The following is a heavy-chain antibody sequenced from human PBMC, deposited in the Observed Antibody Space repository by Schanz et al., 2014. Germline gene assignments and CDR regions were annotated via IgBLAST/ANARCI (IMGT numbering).Heavy chain of an antibody. J-gene: IGHJ6*03. V-gene: IGHV4-61*02. CDR1: GGSISSGSYY. CDR2: VYTSGST. D-gene: IGHD2-2*02. Sequence: QVQLQESGPGLVKPSQTLSLTCSVSGGSISSGSYYWNWIRQPAGKGLEWIGRVYTSGSTNYNPSHKSRLPIPLDPTNNQSPRNRRSVPAADTAVYYCARGGARRFPVVPDAIQGLRGHYYYYYLDVWGKGTTVTASS. CDR3: ARGGARRFPVVPDAIQGLRGHYYYYYLDV.